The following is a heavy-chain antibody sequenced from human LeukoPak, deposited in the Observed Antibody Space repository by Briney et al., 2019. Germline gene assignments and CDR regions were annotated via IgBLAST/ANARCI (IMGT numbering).Heavy chain of an antibody. D-gene: IGHD3-10*01. Sequence: GGSLRLSCAASGFTFSSYGMSWVRQAPGKGLEWVSAISGSGGSTYYADSVKGRFTISRDNSKNTLYLQMNSLRAEDTAVYYCANWGRATMVLGLHFDYWGQGTLVTVSS. CDR1: GFTFSSYG. J-gene: IGHJ4*02. V-gene: IGHV3-23*01. CDR2: ISGSGGST. CDR3: ANWGRATMVLGLHFDY.